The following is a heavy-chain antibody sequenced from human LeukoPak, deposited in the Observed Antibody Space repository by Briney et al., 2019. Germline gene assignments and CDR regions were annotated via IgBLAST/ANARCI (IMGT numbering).Heavy chain of an antibody. Sequence: GGSLRLSCAASGFAFSSYSMNWVRQAPGKGLEWVSYISSSSSTIYYADSVKGRFTISRDNAKNSLYLQMNSLRAEDTAVYYCAKDRPAAAGTSGDYWGQGTLVTVSS. CDR2: ISSSSSTI. CDR3: AKDRPAAAGTSGDY. CDR1: GFAFSSYS. V-gene: IGHV3-48*01. D-gene: IGHD6-13*01. J-gene: IGHJ4*02.